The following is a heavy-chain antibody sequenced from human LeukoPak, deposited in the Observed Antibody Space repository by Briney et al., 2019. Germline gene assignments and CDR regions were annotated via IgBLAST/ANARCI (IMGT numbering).Heavy chain of an antibody. CDR3: AAVDTAMASADY. J-gene: IGHJ4*02. CDR1: GFTFSSYA. D-gene: IGHD5-18*01. V-gene: IGHV3-33*08. CDR2: IWYDGSNK. Sequence: GGSLRLSCAASGFTFSSYAMHWVRQAPGKGLEWVAVIWYDGSNKYYADSVKGRFTISRDNSKNTLYLQMNSLRAEDTAVYYCAAVDTAMASADYWGQGTLVTVSS.